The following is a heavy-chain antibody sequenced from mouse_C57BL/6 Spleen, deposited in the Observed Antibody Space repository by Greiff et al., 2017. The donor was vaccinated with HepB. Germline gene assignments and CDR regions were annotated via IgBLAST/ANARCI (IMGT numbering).Heavy chain of an antibody. V-gene: IGHV5-17*01. CDR1: GFTFSDYG. CDR2: ISSGSSTI. Sequence: EVNVVESGGGLVKPGGSLKLSCAASGFTFSDYGMHWVRQAPEKGLEWVAYISSGSSTIYYADTVKGRFTISRDNAKNTLFLQMTSLRSEDTAMYYCAREGWYYFDYWGQGTTLTVSS. D-gene: IGHD3-3*01. CDR3: AREGWYYFDY. J-gene: IGHJ2*01.